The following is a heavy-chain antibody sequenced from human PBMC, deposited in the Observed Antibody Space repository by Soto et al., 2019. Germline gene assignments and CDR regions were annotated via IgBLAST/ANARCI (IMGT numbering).Heavy chain of an antibody. V-gene: IGHV4-59*08. CDR1: GGSIDGYN. Sequence: QVQLQESGPGLVKPSETLSLTCTVSGGSIDGYNCAWIRQPPGKALEWVGYVYYNGGSSYNPSPKSRVTLSMDTSKSHFSLQLRSVTAADTAVYYCARQGIGNLHGLVDVWGRGTTVTVSS. J-gene: IGHJ6*02. CDR2: VYYNGGS. CDR3: ARQGIGNLHGLVDV. D-gene: IGHD3-10*01.